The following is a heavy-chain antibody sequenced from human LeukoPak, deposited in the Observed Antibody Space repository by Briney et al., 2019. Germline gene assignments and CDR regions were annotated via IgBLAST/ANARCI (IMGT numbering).Heavy chain of an antibody. CDR1: GFTLGDYA. CDR2: IRSKLHGGTT. V-gene: IGHV3-49*04. CDR3: TRDRGYSYGYGDY. J-gene: IGHJ4*02. Sequence: PGRSLRLSCTASGFTLGDYAMSWVRQAPGKGLEWVGFIRSKLHGGTTEYAASVKDRFTISRDDSKNIAYLQMNSLKNEDTAVYYCTRDRGYSYGYGDYWGQGTLVTVSS. D-gene: IGHD5-18*01.